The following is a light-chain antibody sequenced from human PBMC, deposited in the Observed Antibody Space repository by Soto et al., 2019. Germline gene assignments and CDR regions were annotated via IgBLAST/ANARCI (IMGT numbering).Light chain of an antibody. Sequence: QSVLTQPPSASGTPGQRVTISCSGSSSSIGSNSVYWYQQLPRTAPKVLIYTNNQRPSGVPDRFSGSKSGTSAALAISGLQSEDEADDYCAAWDGSLHVCVFGSGTKLTVL. CDR2: TNN. CDR1: SSSIGSNS. CDR3: AAWDGSLHVCV. J-gene: IGLJ1*01. V-gene: IGLV1-44*01.